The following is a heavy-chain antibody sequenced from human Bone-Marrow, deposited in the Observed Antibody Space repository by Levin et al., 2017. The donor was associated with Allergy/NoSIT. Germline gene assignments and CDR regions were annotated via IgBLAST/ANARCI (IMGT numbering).Heavy chain of an antibody. V-gene: IGHV3-48*01. D-gene: IGHD3-22*01. J-gene: IGHJ2*01. CDR2: ISSGSGTS. CDR1: GFTFSSYS. Sequence: GESLKISCTASGFTFSSYSMHWVRQAPGKGLECISYISSGSGTSDYADSVKGRFTISRDNANNSMYLQMNSLRAEDTAVYYCARETTYYFDTGGDLRAGWYFDLWGRGTLVTVSS. CDR3: ARETTYYFDTGGDLRAGWYFDL.